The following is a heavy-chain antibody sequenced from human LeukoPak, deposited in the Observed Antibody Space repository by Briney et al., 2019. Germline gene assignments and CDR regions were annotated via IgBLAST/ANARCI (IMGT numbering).Heavy chain of an antibody. V-gene: IGHV1-69*13. CDR1: GGTFSSYA. CDR3: ARDLGCGGDCYDY. D-gene: IGHD2-21*01. CDR2: IIPIFGTA. Sequence: SVKVSCKASGGTFSSYAISWVRQAPGQGLEWMGGIIPIFGTANYAQKFQGRVTITADESTSTAYMELSSLRSEDTAVYYCARDLGCGGDCYDYWGQGTLVTVSS. J-gene: IGHJ4*02.